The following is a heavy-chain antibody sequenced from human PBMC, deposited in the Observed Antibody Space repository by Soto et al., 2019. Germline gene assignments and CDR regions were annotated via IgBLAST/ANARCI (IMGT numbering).Heavy chain of an antibody. J-gene: IGHJ6*02. D-gene: IGHD5-12*01. CDR2: IIGSGGTP. V-gene: IGHV3-23*01. CDR1: GLTFDIYA. CDR3: AKHSGYDHYYDMDV. Sequence: EVQLLESGGGLVQTGGSLRLSCAASGLTFDIYAMSWVRQAPGKGLEWVSTIIGSGGTPYYADSVKGRFTISRDNSKNTLYVQMNSLRADDTAEYYCAKHSGYDHYYDMDVWGQGNTVTVSS.